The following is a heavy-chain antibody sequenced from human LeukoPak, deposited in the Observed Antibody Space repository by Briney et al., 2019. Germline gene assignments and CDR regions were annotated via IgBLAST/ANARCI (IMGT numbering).Heavy chain of an antibody. Sequence: GASVKVSCKASGYTFGNYDINWVRQATGQGLEWMGWMNPKSGNTGYAQKFKGRVTMTRNTSISTAYMDPSSLTSEDTAVYYCARGRSFWFDPWGQGTLVTVSS. CDR3: ARGRSFWFDP. CDR2: MNPKSGNT. V-gene: IGHV1-8*01. D-gene: IGHD3-10*01. CDR1: GYTFGNYD. J-gene: IGHJ5*01.